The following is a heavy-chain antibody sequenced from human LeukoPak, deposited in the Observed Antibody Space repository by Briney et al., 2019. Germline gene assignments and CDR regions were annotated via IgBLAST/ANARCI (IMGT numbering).Heavy chain of an antibody. CDR2: IYYSGST. J-gene: IGHJ4*02. CDR3: ARHAVLYSPFDY. Sequence: SQTLSLTCTVSGGSISSHYWSWIRQPPGKELEWIGYIYYSGSTNYNPSLKSRVTISVDTSKNQFSLKLSSVTAADTAVYYCARHAVLYSPFDYWGQGTLVTVSS. D-gene: IGHD2-2*02. V-gene: IGHV4-59*08. CDR1: GGSISSHY.